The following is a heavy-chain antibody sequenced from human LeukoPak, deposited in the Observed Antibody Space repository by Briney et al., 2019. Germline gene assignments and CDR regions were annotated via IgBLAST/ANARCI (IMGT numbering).Heavy chain of an antibody. CDR1: GGSISTYY. J-gene: IGHJ3*02. CDR2: ISYSGST. V-gene: IGHV4-59*08. CDR3: ARLRLRYDSNGYSTSYEAVDI. D-gene: IGHD3-22*01. Sequence: SETLSLTCSVLGGSISTYYWSWIRQPPGKGLEWIGYISYSGSTDYNPPLKSRVTMSVDTSINQFSLKLSSVTAADTAVYYCARLRLRYDSNGYSTSYEAVDIWGQGTVVTVSS.